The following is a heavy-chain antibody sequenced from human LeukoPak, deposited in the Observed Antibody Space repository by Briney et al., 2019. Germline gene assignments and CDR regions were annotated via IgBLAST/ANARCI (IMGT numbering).Heavy chain of an antibody. CDR2: ISGSGGTT. D-gene: IGHD3-3*02. CDR3: AKEGAEFSNAWTNWFDP. J-gene: IGHJ5*02. CDR1: GFXFNNYA. V-gene: IGHV3-23*01. Sequence: PGGSLRLSCAASGFXFNNYAISWVRQAPGKGLEWVSAISGSGGTTDYADSVKGRFTISRDNSKNTLDLQMNSLRAEDTATYYCAKEGAEFSNAWTNWFDPWGQGALVTVSS.